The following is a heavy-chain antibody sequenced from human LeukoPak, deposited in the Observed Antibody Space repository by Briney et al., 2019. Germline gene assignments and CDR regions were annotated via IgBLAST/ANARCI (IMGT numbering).Heavy chain of an antibody. V-gene: IGHV3-15*01. J-gene: IGHJ4*02. CDR2: IKSKTDGGTT. Sequence: KPGGSLRLSCAASGFTFSNAWMSWVRQAPGKGLEWVGRIKSKTDGGTTDYAAPVKGRFTISRDDSKNTLYLQMNSLKTEDTAVYYCATDPEGGEVGATGGSFDYWGQGTLVTVSS. CDR1: GFTFSNAW. CDR3: ATDPEGGEVGATGGSFDY. D-gene: IGHD1-26*01.